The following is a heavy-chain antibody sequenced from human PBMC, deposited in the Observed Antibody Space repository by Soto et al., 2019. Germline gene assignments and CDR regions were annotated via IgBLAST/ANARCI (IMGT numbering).Heavy chain of an antibody. Sequence: PGESLKISCKGSGYSFTSYWISWVRQMPGKGLEWMGRIDPSDSYTNYSPSFQGHVTISADKSISTAYLQWSSLKASDTAMYYCARPLSPTVVIGVDIDAFDIWGQGTMVTVSS. D-gene: IGHD4-17*01. V-gene: IGHV5-10-1*01. CDR3: ARPLSPTVVIGVDIDAFDI. J-gene: IGHJ3*02. CDR1: GYSFTSYW. CDR2: IDPSDSYT.